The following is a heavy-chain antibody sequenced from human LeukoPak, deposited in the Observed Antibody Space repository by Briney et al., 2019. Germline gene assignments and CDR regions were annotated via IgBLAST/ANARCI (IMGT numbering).Heavy chain of an antibody. Sequence: PSETLSLTCTVSGGSISSYYWSWIRQPAGKGLEWIGRIYTSGSTNYNPSLKSRVTMSVDTSKNQFSLKLSSVTAADTAVYYCARGQVVTAILTDAFDIWGQGTMVTVSS. V-gene: IGHV4-4*07. CDR2: IYTSGST. CDR3: ARGQVVTAILTDAFDI. D-gene: IGHD2-21*02. CDR1: GGSISSYY. J-gene: IGHJ3*02.